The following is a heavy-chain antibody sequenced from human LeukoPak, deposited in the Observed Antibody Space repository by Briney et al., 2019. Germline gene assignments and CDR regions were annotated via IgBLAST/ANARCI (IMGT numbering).Heavy chain of an antibody. CDR2: ISGSGGST. Sequence: GGSLRLSRAASGFTFSSYAMSWVRQAPGKGLEWVSAISGSGGSTYYADSVKGRFTISRDNSKNTLYLQMNSLRAEDTAVYYCAKERYYYDSSGQFDYWGQGTLVTVSS. CDR3: AKERYYYDSSGQFDY. J-gene: IGHJ4*01. V-gene: IGHV3-23*01. D-gene: IGHD3-22*01. CDR1: GFTFSSYA.